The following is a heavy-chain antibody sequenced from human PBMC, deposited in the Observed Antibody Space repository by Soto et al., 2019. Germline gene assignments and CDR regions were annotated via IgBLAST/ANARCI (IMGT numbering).Heavy chain of an antibody. CDR1: GFTFSGFA. J-gene: IGHJ4*02. CDR2: ISASGGST. CDR3: AKGYASGSYYRPLGY. D-gene: IGHD3-10*01. V-gene: IGHV3-23*01. Sequence: GGTLRLSCAASGFTFSGFAMSWVRQAPGKGLEWVSGISASGGSTYYADSVKGRVTISRDNSNNTLYLQMNSLRAEDTGVHYCAKGYASGSYYRPLGYRGQGTLVTVSS.